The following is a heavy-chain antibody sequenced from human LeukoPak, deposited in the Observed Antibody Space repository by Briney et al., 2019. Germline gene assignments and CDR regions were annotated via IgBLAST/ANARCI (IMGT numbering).Heavy chain of an antibody. CDR2: IIPIFGTA. Sequence: ASVKVSCKASGGTFSSYAISWVRQAPGQGLEWMGGIIPIFGTANYAQKFQGRVTITTDKSTSTAYMELSSLRSEDTAMYYCARGARQTGTRFDYWGQGTLVTVSS. D-gene: IGHD1-1*01. CDR3: ARGARQTGTRFDY. V-gene: IGHV1-69*05. CDR1: GGTFSSYA. J-gene: IGHJ4*02.